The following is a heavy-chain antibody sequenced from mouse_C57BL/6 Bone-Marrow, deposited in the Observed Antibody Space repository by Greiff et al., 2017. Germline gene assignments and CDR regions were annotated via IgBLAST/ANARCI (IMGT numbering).Heavy chain of an antibody. V-gene: IGHV5-15*01. CDR3: ARIYYGNQAWFAY. CDR1: GFTFSDYG. J-gene: IGHJ3*01. D-gene: IGHD2-1*01. Sequence: EVKLMESGGGLVQPGGSLKLSCAASGFTFSDYGMAWVRQAPRKGPGWVAFLSNLAYSIYYADPVTGRFTISRENAKNTLYLEMSSLRSEDTAMYYCARIYYGNQAWFAYWGQGTLVTVSA. CDR2: LSNLAYSI.